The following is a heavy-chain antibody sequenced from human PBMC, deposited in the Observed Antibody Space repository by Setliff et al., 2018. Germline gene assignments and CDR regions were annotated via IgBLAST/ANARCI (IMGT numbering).Heavy chain of an antibody. V-gene: IGHV3-30*02. J-gene: IGHJ4*02. Sequence: PGESLRLSCAASGFTFSSHGMHWVRQAPGKGLEWVAFIRYDGSNKYYADSVKGRFTISRDNSKNTLYLQMNSLRTEDTAVYYCAKAYGNYFDYWGQGTLVTVSS. D-gene: IGHD4-17*01. CDR2: IRYDGSNK. CDR1: GFTFSSHG. CDR3: AKAYGNYFDY.